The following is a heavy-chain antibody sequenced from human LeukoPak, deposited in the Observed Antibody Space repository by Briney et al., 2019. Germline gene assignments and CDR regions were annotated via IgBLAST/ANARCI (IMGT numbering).Heavy chain of an antibody. CDR2: VNPNRGNS. CDR3: ARGGYYYGSGSRNWFDP. J-gene: IGHJ5*02. Sequence: ASVKVSCKASGDAFNNYDIHWVRQATGQGLEWMGCVNPNRGNSDYAQKFQGRVTISWDNSIKTGYMELSSLRSGDTAVYYCARGGYYYGSGSRNWFDPWGQGTLVTVSS. V-gene: IGHV1-8*03. D-gene: IGHD3-10*01. CDR1: GDAFNNYD.